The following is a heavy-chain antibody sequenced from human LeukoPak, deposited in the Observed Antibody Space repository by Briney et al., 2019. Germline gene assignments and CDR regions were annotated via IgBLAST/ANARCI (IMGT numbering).Heavy chain of an antibody. J-gene: IGHJ4*02. Sequence: GGSLRLSCAASGFIFSSCSMNWVRQAPGKGLEWVSFIGSSSSYIYYADSVKGRFTISRDNAKNSLYLQMNSLRAEDTAVYYCAKDRGGGMITFGGPLLGDYWGQGTLVTVSS. CDR1: GFIFSSCS. CDR3: AKDRGGGMITFGGPLLGDY. CDR2: IGSSSSYI. V-gene: IGHV3-21*04. D-gene: IGHD3-16*01.